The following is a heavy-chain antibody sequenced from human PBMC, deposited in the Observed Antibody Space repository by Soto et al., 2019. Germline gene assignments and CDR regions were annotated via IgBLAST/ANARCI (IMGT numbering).Heavy chain of an antibody. CDR2: ISSSGSTI. V-gene: IGHV3-48*03. CDR1: GFTFSSYE. J-gene: IGHJ4*02. Sequence: GGSLRLSCAASGFTFSSYEMNWVRQAPGKGLEWVSYISSSGSTIYYADSVKGRFTISRDNAKNSLYLQMNSLRAEDTAVYYCARDSSTTWYSGSYFDYWGQGTLVTVSS. D-gene: IGHD1-26*01. CDR3: ARDSSTTWYSGSYFDY.